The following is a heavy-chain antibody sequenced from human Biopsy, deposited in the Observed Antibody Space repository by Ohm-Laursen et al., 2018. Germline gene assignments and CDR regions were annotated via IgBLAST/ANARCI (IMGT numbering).Heavy chain of an antibody. CDR2: MNPDSGNT. J-gene: IGHJ5*02. Sequence: SVKVSCKTSGYTFTSYEINWVRQATGQGLEWMGWMNPDSGNTGYAQNFQGRVTMTRNTSISTAYMELSSLRSEDRAVYFCARADPPLFYYGSGSSNWFDPWGQGTLVTVSS. V-gene: IGHV1-8*01. CDR1: GYTFTSYE. D-gene: IGHD3-10*01. CDR3: ARADPPLFYYGSGSSNWFDP.